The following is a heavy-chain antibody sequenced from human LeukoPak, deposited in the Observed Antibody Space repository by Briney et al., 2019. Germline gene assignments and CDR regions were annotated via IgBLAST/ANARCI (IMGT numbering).Heavy chain of an antibody. Sequence: GGSLRLSCAASGFTFSSYSVNWVRQAPGKGLEWVSSISSSSSYIYYADSVKGRFTISRDNAKNSLYLQMNSLRAEDTAVYYCAREVEDDDYGDYRAFPDYWGQGTLVTVSS. CDR1: GFTFSSYS. CDR3: AREVEDDDYGDYRAFPDY. J-gene: IGHJ4*02. CDR2: ISSSSSYI. D-gene: IGHD4-17*01. V-gene: IGHV3-21*01.